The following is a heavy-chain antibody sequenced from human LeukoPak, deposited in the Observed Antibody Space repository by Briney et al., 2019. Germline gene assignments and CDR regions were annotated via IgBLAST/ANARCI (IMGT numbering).Heavy chain of an antibody. CDR3: ATEQQVLSSGGGY. Sequence: GGSLRLSYAASGFTFSSYSMNWVRQAPGKGLEWVSSISSSSSYIYYADSVKGRFTISRDNAKNLLYLQMNSLRAEDTAVYYCATEQQVLSSGGGYWGQGTLVTVSS. CDR2: ISSSSSYI. CDR1: GFTFSSYS. D-gene: IGHD2-2*01. V-gene: IGHV3-21*01. J-gene: IGHJ4*02.